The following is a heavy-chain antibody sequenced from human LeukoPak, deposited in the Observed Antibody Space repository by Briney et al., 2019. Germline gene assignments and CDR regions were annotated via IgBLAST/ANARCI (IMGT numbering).Heavy chain of an antibody. CDR1: GYTFTGYF. Sequence: GASVKVSCKASGYTFTGYFMHWVRQAPGQGLEWMGIINPSGGSTSYAQKFQGRVTMTRDMSTSTVYMELSSLRSEDTAVYYCARGGYSYGPMGDDAFDIWGQGTMVTVSS. V-gene: IGHV1-46*01. D-gene: IGHD5-18*01. J-gene: IGHJ3*02. CDR2: INPSGGST. CDR3: ARGGYSYGPMGDDAFDI.